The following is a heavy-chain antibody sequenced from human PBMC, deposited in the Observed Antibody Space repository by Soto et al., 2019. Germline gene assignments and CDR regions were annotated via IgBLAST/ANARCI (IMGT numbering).Heavy chain of an antibody. V-gene: IGHV3-23*01. CDR1: GFTFNCYA. J-gene: IGHJ6*02. CDR3: ARGDRGGSGSPASYYYSGLDV. Sequence: DVQVLESGGDLVQPGGSLRLSCAASGFTFNCYAMSWVRQAPGKGLEWVSSVSAGGDMTYYSDSVKGRFTISRDNSNNALFLQMNSLRIEDTALYYCARGDRGGSGSPASYYYSGLDVWGQGTTVTVS. CDR2: VSAGGDMT. D-gene: IGHD3-10*01.